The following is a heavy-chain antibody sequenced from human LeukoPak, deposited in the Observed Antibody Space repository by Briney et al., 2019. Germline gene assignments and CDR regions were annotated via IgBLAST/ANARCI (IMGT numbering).Heavy chain of an antibody. CDR1: GYTFITYW. V-gene: IGHV5-51*01. D-gene: IGHD4-23*01. Sequence: GESLKISCKGSGYTFITYWIGWVRQMPGKGLEWMGIIYPGDSDTRYSPSFQGQVTISADKSTSTAYLQWSSLKASDTAMYYCARPDDYGGKPAAFDIWGQGTMVSVSS. CDR2: IYPGDSDT. CDR3: ARPDDYGGKPAAFDI. J-gene: IGHJ3*02.